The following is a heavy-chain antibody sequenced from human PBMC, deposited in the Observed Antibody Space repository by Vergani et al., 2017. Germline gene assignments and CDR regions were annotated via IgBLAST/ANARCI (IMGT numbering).Heavy chain of an antibody. J-gene: IGHJ5*02. V-gene: IGHV3-74*01. Sequence: EVQLVESGGALVQPGGSLRLSCAASGFTFSTYWMQWVRQAPGKGLVWVSRINPDDSTTNYADSAKGRFTISRDNSKNTLYLQMNSLRAEDTAVYYCAKEPPNYGDLRDSWGQGTLVTVSS. D-gene: IGHD4-17*01. CDR2: INPDDSTT. CDR1: GFTFSTYW. CDR3: AKEPPNYGDLRDS.